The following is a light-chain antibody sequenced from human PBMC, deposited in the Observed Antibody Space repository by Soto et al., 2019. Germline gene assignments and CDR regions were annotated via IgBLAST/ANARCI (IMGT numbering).Light chain of an antibody. CDR2: EVV. CDR3: KSYAGSNTYV. V-gene: IGLV2-8*01. J-gene: IGLJ1*01. CDR1: SSDVGGYNY. Sequence: QSVLNQPSSASGSPGQAVAISCTGTSSDVGGYNYVSWYQHHPCKAPRLIIYEVVQRPSGVPDRFSGSKSGNTASLTVSGLQAADEADYFCKSYAGSNTYVFGSGTKVTVL.